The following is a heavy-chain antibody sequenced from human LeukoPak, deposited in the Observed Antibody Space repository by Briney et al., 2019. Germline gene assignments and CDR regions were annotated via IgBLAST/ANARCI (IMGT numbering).Heavy chain of an antibody. CDR3: ARDALQIYYDSSGYHLDAFDN. CDR1: GYTFTSYG. CDR2: ISGYNGNT. Sequence: ASVKVSFKPSGYTFTSYGISWVRQAPGQALEWMGWISGYNGNTKYAQKRQVRVTVTTDTSKSTAYMELRSLRYDDTAVYYCARDALQIYYDSSGYHLDAFDNWGQGTMVTVSS. V-gene: IGHV1-18*01. J-gene: IGHJ3*02. D-gene: IGHD3-22*01.